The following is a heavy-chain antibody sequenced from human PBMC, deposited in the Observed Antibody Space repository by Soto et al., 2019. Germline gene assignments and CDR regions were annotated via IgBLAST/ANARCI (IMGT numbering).Heavy chain of an antibody. CDR3: AKGQQLVVWFDP. CDR2: ISGSGGNT. V-gene: IGHV3-23*01. J-gene: IGHJ5*02. D-gene: IGHD6-13*01. Sequence: EGSLRLSCAASGFTFSSYAMSWVRQAPGKGLEWVSAISGSGGNTYYADSVKGRFTISRDNSKNTLYLQMNSLRAEDTAVYYCAKGQQLVVWFDPWGQGTLVTVSS. CDR1: GFTFSSYA.